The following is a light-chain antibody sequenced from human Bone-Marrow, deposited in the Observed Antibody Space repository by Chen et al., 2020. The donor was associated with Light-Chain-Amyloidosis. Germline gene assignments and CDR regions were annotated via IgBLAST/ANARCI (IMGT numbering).Light chain of an antibody. CDR3: QSYQGSSQGV. J-gene: IGLJ3*02. CDR1: SGSIATNY. V-gene: IGLV6-57*01. CDR2: EDD. Sequence: NFMLTQPHSVPESPGKTVIISCTRSSGSIATNYVQWYQPRPGSSPTTVIYEDDQRHSGVPDRFSGSIDRSSSSASLTISGLKTEDEADYYCQSYQGSSQGVFGGGTKLTVL.